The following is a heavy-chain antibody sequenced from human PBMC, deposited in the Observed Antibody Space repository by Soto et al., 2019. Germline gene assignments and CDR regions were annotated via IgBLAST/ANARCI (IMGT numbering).Heavy chain of an antibody. CDR1: DFSLSTSGVG. CDR3: AHIMITFGGVMRKDAFDI. Sequence: QITLKESGPTLVKPTQTLTLTCTFSDFSLSTSGVGVGWIRQPPGQALEWLALIYWDDDKRYSPSLKSRLTITKDTSKNQVVLTMTNMDPVDTATYYCAHIMITFGGVMRKDAFDIWGQGTMVTISS. V-gene: IGHV2-5*02. D-gene: IGHD3-16*01. J-gene: IGHJ3*02. CDR2: IYWDDDK.